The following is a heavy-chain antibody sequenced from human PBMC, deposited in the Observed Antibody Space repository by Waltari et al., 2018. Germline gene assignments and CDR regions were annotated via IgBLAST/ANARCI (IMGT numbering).Heavy chain of an antibody. J-gene: IGHJ4*02. V-gene: IGHV1-24*01. CDR2: FEPEDGET. Sequence: QVHLVQSGAEGTKPEASVTVSCKVSGYTLTALSMHWMRQTPGKGLEWMGGFEPEDGETIYAQKFQGRVTMTEDTSTDTAYMELSSLRSEDTAVYYCATAQRIAALRYLRFDYWGQGTLVTVSS. CDR1: GYTLTALS. D-gene: IGHD6-13*01. CDR3: ATAQRIAALRYLRFDY.